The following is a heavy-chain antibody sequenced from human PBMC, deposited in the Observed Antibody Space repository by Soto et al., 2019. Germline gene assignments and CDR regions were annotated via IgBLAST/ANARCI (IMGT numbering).Heavy chain of an antibody. Sequence: GASVKVSCKASGYSLSGYYLHWVRQAPGQGPEWMGWINPNSGGTKYVQKFQGRVTMTRDTSTSTVYLELSRLRSDDTAVYYWARGGGIAAPGPNWFDPWGQGTLVTVSS. J-gene: IGHJ5*02. CDR2: INPNSGGT. D-gene: IGHD6-13*01. CDR3: ARGGGIAAPGPNWFDP. CDR1: GYSLSGYY. V-gene: IGHV1-2*02.